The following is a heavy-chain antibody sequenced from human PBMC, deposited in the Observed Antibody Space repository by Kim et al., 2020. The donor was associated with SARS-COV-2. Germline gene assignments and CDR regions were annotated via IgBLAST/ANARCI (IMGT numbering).Heavy chain of an antibody. J-gene: IGHJ5*02. CDR3: ARLAVAGPFDP. D-gene: IGHD6-19*01. Sequence: NYGPSFQGHVTISADKSISTAYLQWSSLKASDTAMYYCARLAVAGPFDPWGQGTLVTVSS. V-gene: IGHV5-10-1*01.